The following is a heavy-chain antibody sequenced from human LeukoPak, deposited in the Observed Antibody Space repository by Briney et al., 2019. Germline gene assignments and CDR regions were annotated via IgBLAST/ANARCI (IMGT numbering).Heavy chain of an antibody. CDR1: GFTFSSYA. Sequence: PGGSLRLSCAASGFTFSSYAMSWVRQAPGKGLEWVSAISGSGGSTYYADSVKGRFTISRDNSKNTLYLQMNSLRAEDTAVYYCARAVYNWDLLYHFDYWGQGTQVTVSS. CDR2: ISGSGGST. J-gene: IGHJ4*02. D-gene: IGHD1-7*01. V-gene: IGHV3-23*01. CDR3: ARAVYNWDLLYHFDY.